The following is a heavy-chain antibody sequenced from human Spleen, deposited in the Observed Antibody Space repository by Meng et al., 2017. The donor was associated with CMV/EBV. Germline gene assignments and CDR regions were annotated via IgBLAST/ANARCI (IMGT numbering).Heavy chain of an antibody. J-gene: IGHJ6*02. D-gene: IGHD2-2*01. CDR3: ASRQDIVVVPAALYYYGMDV. V-gene: IGHV1-69*10. CDR1: GGTFSSYA. Sequence: SVKVSCKASGGTFSSYAISWVRQAPGQGLEWMGGIIPILGIANYAQKFQGRVTITADKSTSTAYMELSSLRSEDTAVYYCASRQDIVVVPAALYYYGMDVWGQGTTVTVSS. CDR2: IIPILGIA.